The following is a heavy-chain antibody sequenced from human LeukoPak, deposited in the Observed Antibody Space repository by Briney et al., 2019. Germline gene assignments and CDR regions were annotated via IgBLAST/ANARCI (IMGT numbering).Heavy chain of an antibody. D-gene: IGHD2-2*01. CDR3: ARDGAPDAHCSSTSCAIR. V-gene: IGHV3-7*01. Sequence: GGSLRLSCAASGFTFSSYWMNWVRQAPGKGLEWVANIKQDGSEKYYVDSVKGRFTISRDNAKNSLYLQMNSLRVEDTAVYYCARDGAPDAHCSSTSCAIRWGQGTLVTVSS. J-gene: IGHJ4*02. CDR2: IKQDGSEK. CDR1: GFTFSSYW.